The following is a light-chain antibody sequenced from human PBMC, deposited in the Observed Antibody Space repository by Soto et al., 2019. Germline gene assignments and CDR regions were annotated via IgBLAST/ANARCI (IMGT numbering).Light chain of an antibody. Sequence: EIVMTQSPATLSVSPGERATLSCRASQSVSSNLAWYQQKPGQAPRLLIYGASTRATGIPDRFSGSGSGTDFTLTISRLEPEDFAVYYCQQYGSSLYTFGQGTKVDI. CDR2: GAS. V-gene: IGKV3-20*01. CDR1: QSVSSN. CDR3: QQYGSSLYT. J-gene: IGKJ2*01.